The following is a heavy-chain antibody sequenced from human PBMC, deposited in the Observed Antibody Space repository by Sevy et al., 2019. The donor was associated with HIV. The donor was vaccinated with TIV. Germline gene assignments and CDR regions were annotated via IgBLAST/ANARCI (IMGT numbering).Heavy chain of an antibody. J-gene: IGHJ4*02. CDR1: GFTFSDSW. CDR3: ARDRAYSALDY. D-gene: IGHD5-18*01. CDR2: INGYGSRL. V-gene: IGHV3-7*01. Sequence: GGSLRLSCVASGFTFSDSWMTWVRQAPGKGLERIPFINGYGSRLGYVDSVRGRFTISRENTKNSLYLQMNSLRAEDTAVYFCARDRAYSALDYWGQGTLVTVSS.